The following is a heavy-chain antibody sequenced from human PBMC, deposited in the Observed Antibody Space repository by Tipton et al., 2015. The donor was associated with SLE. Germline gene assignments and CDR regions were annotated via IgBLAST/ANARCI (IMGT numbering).Heavy chain of an antibody. D-gene: IGHD2-15*01. V-gene: IGHV4-39*07. J-gene: IGHJ6*03. CDR3: RGTPYYQYYMDV. CDR1: GGSISSSSYY. Sequence: LRLSCTVSGGSISSSSYYWGWIRQPPGKGLEWIGSIYYSGSTYYNPSLKSRVTISVDTSKNQFSLKLSSVTAADTAVYYCRGTPYYQYYMDVWGKGTTVTVS. CDR2: IYYSGST.